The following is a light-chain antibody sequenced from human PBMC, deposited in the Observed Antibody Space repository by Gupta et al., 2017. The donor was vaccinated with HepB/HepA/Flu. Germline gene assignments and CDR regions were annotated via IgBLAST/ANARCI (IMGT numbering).Light chain of an antibody. CDR3: QVWDSSSDHVV. Sequence: SYVLTQQPSVSVAPGETARIHCGGNNIGSKSLHWYQQKPGQAPVLVIYYDRDRPSGIPERFSGSNSGNTATLTISRVEAGDEADYYCQVWDSSSDHVVFGGGTKLTVL. CDR1: NIGSKS. V-gene: IGLV3-21*04. CDR2: YDR. J-gene: IGLJ2*01.